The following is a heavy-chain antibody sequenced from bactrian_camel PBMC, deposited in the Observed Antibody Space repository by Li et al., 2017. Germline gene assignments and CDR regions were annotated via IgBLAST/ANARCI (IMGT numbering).Heavy chain of an antibody. J-gene: IGHJ4*01. CDR1: GFTFDDYD. CDR2: IHSDDGAT. V-gene: IGHV3-1*01. CDR3: ATNGGKY. Sequence: VQLVESGGGLVQPGGSLRLSCAASGFTFDDYDMGWIRQAPGKGLEWVANIHSDDGATFYTDSVKGRFTISLDYGNNTVYLQMNSLKSEDAALYYCATNGGKYWGRGTQVTVS.